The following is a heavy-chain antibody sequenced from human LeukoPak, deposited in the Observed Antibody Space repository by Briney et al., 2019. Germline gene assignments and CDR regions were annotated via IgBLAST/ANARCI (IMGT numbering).Heavy chain of an antibody. D-gene: IGHD4-17*01. Sequence: PGGSLRLSCAASGFTFSSYGMHWVRQAPGKGLEWVAVISYDGSNKYYADSVKGRFTISRDNSKNTLYLQMSSLRAEDTAVYYCAKDYGDYDLDAFDIWGQGTMVTVSS. J-gene: IGHJ3*02. CDR2: ISYDGSNK. V-gene: IGHV3-30*18. CDR1: GFTFSSYG. CDR3: AKDYGDYDLDAFDI.